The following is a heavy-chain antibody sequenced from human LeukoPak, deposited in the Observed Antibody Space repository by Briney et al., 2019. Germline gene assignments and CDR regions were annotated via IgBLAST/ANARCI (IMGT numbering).Heavy chain of an antibody. CDR2: IKTDGTST. Sequence: GGSLRLSCAASGFTFSYYWMHWVRQAPGKGLVWVARIKTDGTSTSYADSVKGRFTISRDNAKNTLYLQMNSLRVEDSAVYYCARDRFCTTDSCSDYWGQGTLVTVSS. D-gene: IGHD2-2*01. CDR3: ARDRFCTTDSCSDY. CDR1: GFTFSYYW. J-gene: IGHJ4*02. V-gene: IGHV3-74*01.